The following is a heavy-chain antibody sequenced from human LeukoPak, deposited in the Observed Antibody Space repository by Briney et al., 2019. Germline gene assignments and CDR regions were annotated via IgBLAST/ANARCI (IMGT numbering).Heavy chain of an antibody. V-gene: IGHV4-38-2*02. J-gene: IGHJ5*02. CDR1: GYSISSGYY. CDR2: IYHSGST. Sequence: SETLSLTCTVSGYSISSGYYWGWIRQPPGKGLEWIGSIYHSGSTYYNPSLKSRVTISVDTSKNQFSLKLSSVTAADTAVYYCARDATYYDILTGYYSYNWFDPWGQGTLVTVSS. D-gene: IGHD3-9*01. CDR3: ARDATYYDILTGYYSYNWFDP.